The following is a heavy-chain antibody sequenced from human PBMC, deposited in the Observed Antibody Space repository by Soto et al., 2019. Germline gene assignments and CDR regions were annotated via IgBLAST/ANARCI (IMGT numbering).Heavy chain of an antibody. J-gene: IGHJ4*02. CDR2: IHGDGGKI. CDR3: ARDFYGGYTYGPGDY. Sequence: GGSLRLSCAASGFMFSAYWMSWVRQAPGKGLEWVANIHGDGGKIYYVDSVKGRFTISRDNAKRSLYLQMNSLRAEDTTVYYCARDFYGGYTYGPGDYWGQGALVTVSS. V-gene: IGHV3-7*01. CDR1: GFMFSAYW. D-gene: IGHD5-18*01.